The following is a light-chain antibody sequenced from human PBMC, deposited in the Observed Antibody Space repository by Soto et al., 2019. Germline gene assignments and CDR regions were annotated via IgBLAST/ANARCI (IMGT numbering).Light chain of an antibody. V-gene: IGKV3-20*01. CDR3: QHYDGSPRT. J-gene: IGKJ2*01. Sequence: ETVLTQSPGTVSLSPGERATLSCTTSQTVNSDYLAWYQQKPGQAPRLLIYGVFNRATGIPDRFSGSGSGTYFTLTISGLAPEDSAVYYCQHYDGSPRTFGQGTNLEI. CDR1: QTVNSDY. CDR2: GVF.